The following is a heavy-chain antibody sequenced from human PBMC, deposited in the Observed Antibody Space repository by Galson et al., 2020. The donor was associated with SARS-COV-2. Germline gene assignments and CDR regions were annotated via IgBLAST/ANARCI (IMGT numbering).Heavy chain of an antibody. Sequence: SETLSLTCTVSGGTIRSSSYYWGWIRQPPGKGLEWIATTYYHGSTYYNPSLERRVTLSLDTSKNVFSLRLTSVTAAVTAVYYCAISYGDYARGWGQGTLVTVSS. D-gene: IGHD4-17*01. CDR3: AISYGDYARG. CDR1: GGTIRSSSYY. J-gene: IGHJ4*02. V-gene: IGHV4-39*07. CDR2: TYYHGST.